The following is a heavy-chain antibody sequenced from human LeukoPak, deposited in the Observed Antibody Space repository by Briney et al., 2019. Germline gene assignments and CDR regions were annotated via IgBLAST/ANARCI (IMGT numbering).Heavy chain of an antibody. V-gene: IGHV5-51*01. CDR2: IYPGDSDT. CDR3: ARRGVESSGYRDAFDI. D-gene: IGHD3-22*01. J-gene: IGHJ3*02. CDR1: GYNFRNYW. Sequence: GESLKISCKGSGYNFRNYWIACVRQMPGKGLEWMGIIYPGDSDTTYSPSFQGHVTISADKTITTAYLQWSSMTAADTAMYYCARRGVESSGYRDAFDIWGQGTMVTASS.